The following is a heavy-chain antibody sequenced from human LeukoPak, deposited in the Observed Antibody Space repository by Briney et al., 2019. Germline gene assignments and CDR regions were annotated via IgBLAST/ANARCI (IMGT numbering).Heavy chain of an antibody. D-gene: IGHD5-12*01. Sequence: PSETLSLTCAVYGGSFSGYYWSWIRQPPGKGMEWIGEINHSGSTNYNPSLKSRVTISVDTSKNQFSLKLSSVTAADTAVYYCARTYKSGSIYDYWGQGTLVTVSS. CDR3: ARTYKSGSIYDY. CDR1: GGSFSGYY. V-gene: IGHV4-34*01. CDR2: INHSGST. J-gene: IGHJ4*02.